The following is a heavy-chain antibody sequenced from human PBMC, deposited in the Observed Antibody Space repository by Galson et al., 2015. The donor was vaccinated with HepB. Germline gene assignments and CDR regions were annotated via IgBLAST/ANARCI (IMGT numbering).Heavy chain of an antibody. Sequence: SLRLSCAASGFTFSSYAMHWVRQAPGKGLEYVSAISSNGGSTYYADSVKGRFTISRDNSKNTLYLQMSSLRAEDTAVYYCVKDPSWAYYDYVWGSHRGYAFDIWGQGTMVTVSS. CDR3: VKDPSWAYYDYVWGSHRGYAFDI. J-gene: IGHJ3*02. D-gene: IGHD3-16*01. CDR1: GFTFSSYA. V-gene: IGHV3-64D*06. CDR2: ISSNGGST.